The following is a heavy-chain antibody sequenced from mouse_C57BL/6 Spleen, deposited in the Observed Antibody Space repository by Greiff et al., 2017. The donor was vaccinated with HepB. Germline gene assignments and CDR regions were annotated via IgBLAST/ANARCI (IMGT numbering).Heavy chain of an antibody. CDR3: ARGLRLPNYYAMDY. J-gene: IGHJ4*01. Sequence: VKLQESGAELVRPGASVKLSCKASGYTFTDYYINWVKQRPGQGLEWIARIYPGSGNTYYNEKFKGKATLTAEKSSSTAYMQLSSLTSEDSAVYFCARGLRLPNYYAMDYWGQGTSVTVSS. CDR1: GYTFTDYY. V-gene: IGHV1-76*01. D-gene: IGHD3-2*02. CDR2: IYPGSGNT.